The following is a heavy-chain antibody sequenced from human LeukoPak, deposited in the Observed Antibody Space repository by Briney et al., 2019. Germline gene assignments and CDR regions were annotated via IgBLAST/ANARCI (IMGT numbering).Heavy chain of an antibody. CDR3: ARGGGSSGYPDH. Sequence: ASVKVSCKASGYTFTDYYMHWVRQAPGQGLEWMGWINPNSGGTNFAQKFQGGVTMTRDTSLSTSYMDLNRLRSDDTAMYYCARGGGSSGYPDHWGQGALVTVSS. CDR2: INPNSGGT. CDR1: GYTFTDYY. V-gene: IGHV1-2*02. D-gene: IGHD3-22*01. J-gene: IGHJ4*02.